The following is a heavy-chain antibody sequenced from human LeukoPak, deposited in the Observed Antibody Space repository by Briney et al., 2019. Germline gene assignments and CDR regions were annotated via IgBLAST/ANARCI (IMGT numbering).Heavy chain of an antibody. D-gene: IGHD3-10*01. V-gene: IGHV4-39*01. J-gene: IGHJ6*03. Sequence: SETLSLTCTVSGGSVIRSSYNWAWIRQPPGKGLEWIGSIHYSGSTYYNPSLKSRVTISVDTSKNQFSLKLSSVTAADTAVYYCARVCAVRGHYYYYYMDVWGKGTTVTISS. CDR1: GGSVIRSSYN. CDR2: IHYSGST. CDR3: ARVCAVRGHYYYYYMDV.